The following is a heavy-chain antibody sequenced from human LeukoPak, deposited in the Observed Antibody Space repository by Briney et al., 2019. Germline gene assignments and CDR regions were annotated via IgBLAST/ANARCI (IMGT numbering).Heavy chain of an antibody. CDR2: ISYDGTNR. Sequence: GGSLRLSCAASGFTFSSYGMHWVRQAPGKGLEWVAVISYDGTNRYYADSVKGRFTISRDNSKNTLYLQMDSLRTEDTAVYYCARVELYASGWYGSIDYWGRGTLVAVSS. CDR1: GFTFSSYG. J-gene: IGHJ4*02. D-gene: IGHD6-19*01. V-gene: IGHV3-30*03. CDR3: ARVELYASGWYGSIDY.